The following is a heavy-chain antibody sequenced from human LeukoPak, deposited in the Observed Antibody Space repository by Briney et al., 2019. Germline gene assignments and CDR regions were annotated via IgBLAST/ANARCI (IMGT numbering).Heavy chain of an antibody. CDR3: AHREAVTATWDY. CDR1: GFSLRIGGVG. V-gene: IGHV2-5*02. J-gene: IGHJ4*02. D-gene: IGHD2-21*02. Sequence: SGPTLVNPTQTLTLTCSFSGFSLRIGGVGVGWIRQPPGKALEWLALIYWDDDKRYSPSLKSRLTITKDTSKNQVVLTMTNMDPVDTATYYCAHREAVTATWDYWGQETLVTVSS. CDR2: IYWDDDK.